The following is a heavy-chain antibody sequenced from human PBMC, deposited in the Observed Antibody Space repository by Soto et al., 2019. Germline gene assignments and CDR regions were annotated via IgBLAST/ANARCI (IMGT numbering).Heavy chain of an antibody. Sequence: PSETLSLTCTVFGGSISSYYWSWIRQPPGKGLEWIGYIYYSGSTNYNPSLKSRVTISVDTSKNQFSLKLSSVTAADTAVYYCARRIAAAGSNWFDPWGQGTLVTVSS. CDR1: GGSISSYY. D-gene: IGHD6-13*01. V-gene: IGHV4-59*01. CDR2: IYYSGST. J-gene: IGHJ5*02. CDR3: ARRIAAAGSNWFDP.